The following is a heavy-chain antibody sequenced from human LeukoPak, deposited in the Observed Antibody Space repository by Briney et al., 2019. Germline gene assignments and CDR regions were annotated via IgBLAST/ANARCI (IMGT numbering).Heavy chain of an antibody. Sequence: GGSLRLSCAASVFTFSSYSMNWVRQAPGKGLEWVSSISSSSSYIYYADSVKGRFTISRDNAKNSLYLQMNSLRVEDTAVYYCARDLGHTGYDLYDYWGQGTLVTVSS. CDR2: ISSSSSYI. CDR3: ARDLGHTGYDLYDY. D-gene: IGHD5-12*01. J-gene: IGHJ4*02. CDR1: VFTFSSYS. V-gene: IGHV3-21*01.